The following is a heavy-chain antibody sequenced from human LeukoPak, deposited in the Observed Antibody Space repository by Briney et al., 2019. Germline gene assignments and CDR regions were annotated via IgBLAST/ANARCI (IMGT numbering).Heavy chain of an antibody. CDR2: ISYDGSNK. Sequence: GGSLRLSCAASGFTFSGFRMLWVRQAPGKGLEWVSDISYDGSNKLSADSVKGRFTISRDNSNNTLYLQIDSLRPEDTAVYYCVRGARRGYSYGFDYWGQGTLVIVSS. D-gene: IGHD5-18*01. CDR3: VRGARRGYSYGFDY. V-gene: IGHV3-30*03. CDR1: GFTFSGFR. J-gene: IGHJ4*02.